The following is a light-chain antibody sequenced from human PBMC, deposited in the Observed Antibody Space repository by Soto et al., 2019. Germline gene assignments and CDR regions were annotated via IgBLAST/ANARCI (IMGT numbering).Light chain of an antibody. V-gene: IGKV1-12*01. CDR3: QQYDNLWT. CDR2: IAS. CDR1: QSISSW. Sequence: DIQMTQSPSSVSASVGDTVTITCRATQSISSWLAWYQQKPGKAPRLLIYIASSLQSGVPSRFSGSGSGTDFTLTISSLQPEDFATYYCQQYDNLWTFGQGTKVEIK. J-gene: IGKJ1*01.